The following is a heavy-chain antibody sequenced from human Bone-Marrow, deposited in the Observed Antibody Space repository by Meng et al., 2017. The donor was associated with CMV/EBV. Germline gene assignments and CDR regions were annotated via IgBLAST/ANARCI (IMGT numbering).Heavy chain of an antibody. Sequence: ASVKVSCKASGYTFTGYYMHWVRQAPGQGLEWMGWINPNSGGTKYAQKFQGRVTMTRDTSIITAYMELSRLRYDDTAIYYCARVEYCSSTRCGYYFDYWGQGTLVTVSS. CDR2: INPNSGGT. D-gene: IGHD2-2*01. CDR1: GYTFTGYY. V-gene: IGHV1-2*02. CDR3: ARVEYCSSTRCGYYFDY. J-gene: IGHJ4*02.